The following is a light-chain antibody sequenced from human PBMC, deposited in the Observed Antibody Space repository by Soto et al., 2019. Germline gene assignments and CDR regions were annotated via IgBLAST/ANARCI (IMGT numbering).Light chain of an antibody. J-gene: IGLJ1*01. CDR1: SSNVGGNP. V-gene: IGLV1-44*01. CDR2: TNT. CDR3: ASWDDSLNGPV. Sequence: QSVLTQPPSASGTPGQRVTISCSGSSSNVGGNPVNWYQHVPTTAPKLLIYTNTQRPSWVPDRFSGAKTGTSASLAISGRQYEDEADYYCASWDDSLNGPVFGTGTKLTVL.